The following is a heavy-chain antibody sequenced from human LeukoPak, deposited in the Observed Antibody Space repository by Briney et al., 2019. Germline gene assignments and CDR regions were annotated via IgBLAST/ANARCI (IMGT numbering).Heavy chain of an antibody. D-gene: IGHD2-2*01. CDR2: ISDIGNT. V-gene: IGHV4-59*12. Sequence: PSETLSLTRTVSGGSISGYYWNWIRQPPGKGLEWIGYISDIGNTNYNPSLKSRVTISLDTSKNQFSLKLSSVTAADTAVYYCARGPDVVVPAATYSYYYGMDVWGQGTTVTVSS. J-gene: IGHJ6*02. CDR3: ARGPDVVVPAATYSYYYGMDV. CDR1: GGSISGYY.